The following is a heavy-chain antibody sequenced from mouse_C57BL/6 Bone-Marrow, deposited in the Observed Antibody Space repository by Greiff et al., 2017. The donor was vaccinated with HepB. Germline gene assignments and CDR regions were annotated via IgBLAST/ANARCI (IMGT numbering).Heavy chain of an antibody. V-gene: IGHV1-81*01. CDR3: ARSLGRGAY. Sequence: QVQLKQSGAELARPGASVKLSCKASGYTFTSYGISWVKQRTGQGLEWIGEIYPRSGNTYYNEKFKGKATLTADKSSSTAYMELRSLTSEDSAVYFCARSLGRGAYWGQGTLVTVSA. CDR1: GYTFTSYG. D-gene: IGHD4-1*01. CDR2: IYPRSGNT. J-gene: IGHJ3*01.